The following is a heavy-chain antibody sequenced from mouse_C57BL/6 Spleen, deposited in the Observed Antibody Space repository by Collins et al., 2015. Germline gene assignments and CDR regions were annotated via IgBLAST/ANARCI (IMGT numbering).Heavy chain of an antibody. Sequence: QVQLQQSGAELVRPGTSVKVSCKASGYAFTNYLIEWVKQRPGQGLEWIGVINPGSGGTNYNEKFKGKATLTADKSSSTAYMQLSSLTSEDSAVYFCARYSNYRYYAMDYWGQGTSVTVSS. D-gene: IGHD2-5*01. J-gene: IGHJ4*01. CDR2: INPGSGGT. CDR3: ARYSNYRYYAMDY. CDR1: GYAFTNYL. V-gene: IGHV1-54*01.